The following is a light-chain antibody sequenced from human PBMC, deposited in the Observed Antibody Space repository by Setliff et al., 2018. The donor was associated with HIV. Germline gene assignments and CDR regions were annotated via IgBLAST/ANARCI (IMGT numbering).Light chain of an antibody. J-gene: IGLJ1*01. V-gene: IGLV2-11*01. Sequence: LAQPRSVSGSPGQSVTISCTGSNSDVGGYNYVSWYQQHSGKAPKLIIYNVIKRPSGVPDRFSGSKSGNTASLTISGLQAEDEADYYCCSYTSTSTSVFGTGTKVTVL. CDR3: CSYTSTSTSV. CDR1: NSDVGGYNY. CDR2: NVI.